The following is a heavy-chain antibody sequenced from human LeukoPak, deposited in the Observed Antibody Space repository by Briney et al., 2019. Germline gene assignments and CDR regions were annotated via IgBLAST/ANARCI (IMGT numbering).Heavy chain of an antibody. Sequence: ASVKVSCKASGYTFTGYYMHWVRQAPGQGLEWMGIINPSGGSTSYAQKFQGRVTMTRDTSTSTVYMELSSLRSEDTAVYYCARSAKHGYGGNGIFDYWGQGTLVTVSS. J-gene: IGHJ4*02. CDR3: ARSAKHGYGGNGIFDY. CDR1: GYTFTGYY. V-gene: IGHV1-46*01. CDR2: INPSGGST. D-gene: IGHD4-23*01.